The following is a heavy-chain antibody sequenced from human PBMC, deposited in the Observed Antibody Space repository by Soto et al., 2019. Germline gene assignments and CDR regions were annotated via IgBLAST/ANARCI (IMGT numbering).Heavy chain of an antibody. Sequence: QVQLVESGGGVVQPGRSLRLSCAASGFTFSSYDIHWVPQAPGKGLEWVALISYDGNNKYYADSVKGRFTISRDNSKNTLYLQMNSLRAEDMAVYYCAKLITMVRGVIMDAFDIWGQGTMVTVSS. CDR1: GFTFSSYD. CDR3: AKLITMVRGVIMDAFDI. J-gene: IGHJ3*02. CDR2: ISYDGNNK. D-gene: IGHD3-10*01. V-gene: IGHV3-30*18.